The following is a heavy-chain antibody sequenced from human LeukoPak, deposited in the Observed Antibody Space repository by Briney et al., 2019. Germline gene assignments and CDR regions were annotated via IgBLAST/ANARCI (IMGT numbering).Heavy chain of an antibody. V-gene: IGHV3-74*01. D-gene: IGHD3-22*01. CDR2: LGADGSSP. Sequence: PGGSLRLSCAASGFNFRNYWMHWVRQVPGKGLVWVSRLGADGSSPTYADSVKGRFSISRDNAKNTLFLQMNSLRVDDTAVYYCGRVHYYDTSAEVDWGQGTLVTVSS. J-gene: IGHJ4*02. CDR3: GRVHYYDTSAEVD. CDR1: GFNFRNYW.